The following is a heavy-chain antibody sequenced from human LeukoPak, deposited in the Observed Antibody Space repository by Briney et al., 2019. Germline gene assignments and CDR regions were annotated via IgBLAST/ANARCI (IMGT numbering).Heavy chain of an antibody. CDR2: IYPGDSDT. D-gene: IGHD6-13*01. CDR3: ASPLGAVAVGHWYFDL. CDR1: GYSFTSYW. Sequence: GESLKISCKGSGYSFTSYWIGWVRQMPGKGLEWMGIIYPGDSDTRYSPSFQGQVTISADKSISTAYLQWSSLKASDPAMYYCASPLGAVAVGHWYFDLWGRGTLVTVSS. J-gene: IGHJ2*01. V-gene: IGHV5-51*01.